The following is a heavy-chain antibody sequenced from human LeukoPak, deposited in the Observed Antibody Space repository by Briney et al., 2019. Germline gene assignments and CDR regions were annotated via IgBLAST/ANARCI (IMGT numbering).Heavy chain of an antibody. D-gene: IGHD3-3*01. V-gene: IGHV1-24*01. CDR1: GYTLTELS. CDR3: ATFPYYDFWSGYSFDY. Sequence: GASVKVSCKVSGYTLTELSMHWVRQAPGQGLEWMGGFDPEDGETIYAQKFQGRVTMTEDTSTDTAYMELSSLRSEDTAVYYCATFPYYDFWSGYSFDYWGQGTLVTVSS. J-gene: IGHJ4*02. CDR2: FDPEDGET.